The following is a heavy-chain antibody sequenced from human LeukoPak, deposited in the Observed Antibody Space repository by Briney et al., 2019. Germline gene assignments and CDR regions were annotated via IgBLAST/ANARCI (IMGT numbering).Heavy chain of an antibody. CDR3: ARGLLGGGRPADL. D-gene: IGHD3-16*01. CDR1: GFRFGAFA. J-gene: IGHJ5*02. CDR2: ITSRGITT. V-gene: IGHV3-23*01. Sequence: GGSLRLSCAASGFRFGAFAMNWVRQAPGGGLEWLSSITSRGITTNYADSVKGRFTISRDNSKNTLFLQMDSLRDEDTAIYYCARGLLGGGRPADLWGQGTLVTVSS.